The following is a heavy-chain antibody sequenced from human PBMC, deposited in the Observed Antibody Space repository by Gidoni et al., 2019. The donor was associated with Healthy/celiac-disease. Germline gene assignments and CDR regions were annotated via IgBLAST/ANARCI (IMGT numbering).Heavy chain of an antibody. V-gene: IGHV3-48*02. CDR1: GFTFSSYS. CDR3: ATTVTTGGYFDY. CDR2: ISSSSSTI. D-gene: IGHD4-17*01. J-gene: IGHJ4*02. Sequence: EVQLVESGGGLVQPGGSLRLSCAASGFTFSSYSMNWVRQAPGKGQEWVSYISSSSSTIYYADSVKGRFTISRDNAKNSLYLQMNSLRDEDTAVYYCATTVTTGGYFDYWGQGTLVTVSS.